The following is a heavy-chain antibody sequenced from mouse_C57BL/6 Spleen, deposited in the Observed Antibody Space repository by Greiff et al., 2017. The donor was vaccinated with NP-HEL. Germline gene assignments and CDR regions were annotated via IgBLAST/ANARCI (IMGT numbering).Heavy chain of an antibody. Sequence: EVQLQQSGAELVKPGASVKLSCTASGFNIKDYYMHWVKQRTEQGLEWIGRIDPEDGETKYVPKFQGKATITADTSSNTAYLQLSSLTSEDTAVYYCASSDSSGYAWFAYWGQGTLVTVSA. CDR2: IDPEDGET. CDR1: GFNIKDYY. D-gene: IGHD3-2*02. V-gene: IGHV14-2*01. J-gene: IGHJ3*01. CDR3: ASSDSSGYAWFAY.